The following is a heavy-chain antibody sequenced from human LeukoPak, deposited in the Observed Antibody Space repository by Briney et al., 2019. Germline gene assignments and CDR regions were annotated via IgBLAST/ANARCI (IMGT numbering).Heavy chain of an antibody. CDR2: MDGGGSAT. Sequence: GGSLRLSCAASGFAFNSYWMSWVRQTPGKGLEWVATMDGGGSATYYVDSVKGRFTITRDNAKNSLFLQMNSLRAEDTAVYYCAKCLAVAGTVDYFDYWGQGTLVTVSS. V-gene: IGHV3-7*03. CDR1: GFAFNSYW. J-gene: IGHJ4*02. D-gene: IGHD6-19*01. CDR3: AKCLAVAGTVDYFDY.